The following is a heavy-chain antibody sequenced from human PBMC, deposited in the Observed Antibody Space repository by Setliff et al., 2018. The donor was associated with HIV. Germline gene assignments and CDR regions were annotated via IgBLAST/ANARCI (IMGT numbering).Heavy chain of an antibody. CDR3: ARDKGYYYMDV. CDR1: GDTDFY. CDR2: IHASGKA. V-gene: IGHV4-4*09. Sequence: PSETLSLTCTVSGDTDFYWSWIRQSPGKGLEWIGYIHASGKANYNPSLRSRVTISLDTSKMQFSLRLTSVTAADTAVYYCARDKGYYYMDVWGKGITVTVSS. J-gene: IGHJ6*03.